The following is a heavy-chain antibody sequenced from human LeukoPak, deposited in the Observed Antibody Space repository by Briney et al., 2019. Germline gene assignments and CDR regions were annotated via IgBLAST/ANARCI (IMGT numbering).Heavy chain of an antibody. CDR2: INHSGST. D-gene: IGHD4-17*01. CDR3: ARLHDYGAYDYYYFDY. V-gene: IGHV4-34*01. J-gene: IGHJ4*02. CDR1: GGSFSGYY. Sequence: KTSETLSLTCAVYGGSFSGYYWSWIRQPPGKGLEWIGEINHSGSTNYNPSRKSRVTISVDPSKNQFSLKLSSVTAADTAVYYCARLHDYGAYDYYYFDYWGQGTLVTVSS.